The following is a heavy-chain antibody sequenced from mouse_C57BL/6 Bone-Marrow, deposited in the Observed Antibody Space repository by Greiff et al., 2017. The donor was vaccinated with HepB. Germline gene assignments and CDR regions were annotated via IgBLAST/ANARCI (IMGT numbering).Heavy chain of an antibody. J-gene: IGHJ4*01. CDR3: ARSGGYYGMDY. V-gene: IGHV1-64*01. CDR2: IHPNSGST. Sequence: QVQLQQSGAELVKPGASVKLSCKASGYTFTSYWMHWVKQRPGQGLEWIGMIHPNSGSTNYNEKFKSKATLTVDKSSSTAYMQLSSLTSEDSAVYCCARSGGYYGMDYWGQGTSVTVSS. CDR1: GYTFTSYW.